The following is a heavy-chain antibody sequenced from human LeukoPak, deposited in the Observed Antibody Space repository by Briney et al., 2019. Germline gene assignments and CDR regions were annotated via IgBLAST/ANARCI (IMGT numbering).Heavy chain of an antibody. CDR3: ARDPPDYYDSSGYSNWFDP. CDR2: INPNSGGT. D-gene: IGHD3-22*01. J-gene: IGHJ5*02. CDR1: GYIFTDYY. Sequence: ASVKVSCKASGYIFTDYYMHWVRQAPGQELGWMGRINPNSGGTNYAQKFQGRVTMTRDTSISTAYMELSRLRSDDTAVYYCARDPPDYYDSSGYSNWFDPWGQGTLVTVSS. V-gene: IGHV1-2*06.